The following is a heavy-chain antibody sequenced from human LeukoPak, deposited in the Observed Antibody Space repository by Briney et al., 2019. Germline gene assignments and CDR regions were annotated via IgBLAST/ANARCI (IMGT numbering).Heavy chain of an antibody. CDR2: IYHSGST. J-gene: IGHJ4*02. CDR3: ARDNGDSSGCLFDY. D-gene: IGHD6-19*01. Sequence: KSSETLSLTCTVSGGSISSYYWSWIRQPPGKGLEWIGYIYHSGSTNYNPSLKSRVTISVDTSKNQFSLKLSSVTAADTAVYYCARDNGDSSGCLFDYWGQGTLVTVSS. CDR1: GGSISSYY. V-gene: IGHV4-59*01.